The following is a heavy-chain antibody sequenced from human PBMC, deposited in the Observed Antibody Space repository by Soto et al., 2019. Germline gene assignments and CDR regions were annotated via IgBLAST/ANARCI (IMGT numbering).Heavy chain of an antibody. CDR3: ARVAVLAGYDY. D-gene: IGHD3-9*01. CDR1: GYTFTRNA. V-gene: IGHV1-18*01. J-gene: IGHJ4*02. Sequence: QVQLVQSEAEVKKPGASVKVSCKISGYTFTRNAISWVRQAPGQGLEWMGWIRTSSGNANFAQKFQDRVTMTTDTSTTTAYMELRSLTSDDTAVYYCARVAVLAGYDYWGQGRLVTVSS. CDR2: IRTSSGNA.